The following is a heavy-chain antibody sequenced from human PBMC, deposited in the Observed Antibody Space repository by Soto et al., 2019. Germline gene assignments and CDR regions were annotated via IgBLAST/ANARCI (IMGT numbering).Heavy chain of an antibody. Sequence: QVQLVQSGAEVKKPGASVKVSCRASGYTFTNFGVTWVRRAPGQGLEWMGWISAYTDTPNYAQKFQGRVTMTIDTSTSTAYMDLRSLTSDAPALYYCARVILGVDAWFDPWGQGTLVTVSS. V-gene: IGHV1-18*01. D-gene: IGHD2-15*01. CDR1: GYTFTNFG. CDR3: ARVILGVDAWFDP. J-gene: IGHJ5*02. CDR2: ISAYTDTP.